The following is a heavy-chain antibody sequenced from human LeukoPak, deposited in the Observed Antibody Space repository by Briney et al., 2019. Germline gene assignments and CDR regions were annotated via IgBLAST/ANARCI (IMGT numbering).Heavy chain of an antibody. Sequence: GGSLRLSCTASGFTFSSYAMSWVRQAPGKGLEWVSSISGSGGSVHYADSVKGRFTISRDNSKNTLYLQMDSLRAEDTAVYYCAKEGREWELPHWGQGTLVTVSS. CDR3: AKEGREWELPH. CDR2: ISGSGGSV. V-gene: IGHV3-23*01. J-gene: IGHJ4*02. D-gene: IGHD1-26*01. CDR1: GFTFSSYA.